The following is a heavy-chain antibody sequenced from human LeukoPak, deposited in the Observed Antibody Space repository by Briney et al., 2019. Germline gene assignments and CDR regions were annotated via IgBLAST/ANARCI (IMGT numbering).Heavy chain of an antibody. V-gene: IGHV3-23*01. J-gene: IGHJ4*02. CDR1: GFTFSSYA. Sequence: TGGSLRLSCAASGFTFSSYAMSWVRQAPGKGLEWVSAISGSGGSTYYADSVKGRFTISRDYSKNTLSLQMNSLRAEDTAVYYCAKATETSFWSGYSASWGQGTLVTVSS. CDR2: ISGSGGST. CDR3: AKATETSFWSGYSAS. D-gene: IGHD3-3*01.